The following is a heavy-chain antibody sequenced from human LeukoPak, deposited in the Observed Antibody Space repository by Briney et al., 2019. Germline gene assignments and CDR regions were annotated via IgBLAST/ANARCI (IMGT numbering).Heavy chain of an antibody. J-gene: IGHJ5*02. CDR1: DFSFSKLL. CDR2: INPDGSTT. Sequence: GGRLRSSRGASDFSFSKLLFRLVRKTRECWLLWVSRINPDGSTTTYADSVKGRFTISRDNDKNTVYLQMNSLRAEDTALYYCARVLSGSCDWFDPWGQGTLVTVSS. V-gene: IGHV3-74*03. D-gene: IGHD3-22*01. CDR3: ARVLSGSCDWFDP.